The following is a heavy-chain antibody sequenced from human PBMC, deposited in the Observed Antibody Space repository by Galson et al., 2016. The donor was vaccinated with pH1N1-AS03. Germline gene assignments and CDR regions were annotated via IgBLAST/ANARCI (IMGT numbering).Heavy chain of an antibody. CDR2: ISYDGSYK. CDR3: ARDLGDYYDSSGNFDY. Sequence: SLRLSCAASGFTFNTYTMHWVRQAPGKGLEWVAVISYDGSYKYSADSVEGRFTISRDNSKNTLYLQMNSLRAEDTALYYCARDLGDYYDSSGNFDYWGQGTLVTVSS. D-gene: IGHD3-22*01. J-gene: IGHJ4*02. V-gene: IGHV3-30*04. CDR1: GFTFNTYT.